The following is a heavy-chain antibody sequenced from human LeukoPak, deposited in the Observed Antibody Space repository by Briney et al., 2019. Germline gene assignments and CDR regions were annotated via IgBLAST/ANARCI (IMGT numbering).Heavy chain of an antibody. CDR2: IFSGGST. D-gene: IGHD3-22*01. CDR1: GFTVSSNY. Sequence: PGGSLRLSCAASGFTVSSNYMSWVRQAPGQGLEWVAVIFSGGSTYHADSVKGRFTISRDNSKNTLYLQMNSLRAEDTTVYYCARAHYYYDSSGYSFDYWGQGTLVTVSS. V-gene: IGHV3-53*01. J-gene: IGHJ4*02. CDR3: ARAHYYYDSSGYSFDY.